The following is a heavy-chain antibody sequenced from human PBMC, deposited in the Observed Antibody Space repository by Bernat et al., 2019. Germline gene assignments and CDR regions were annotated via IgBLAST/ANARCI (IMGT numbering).Heavy chain of an antibody. J-gene: IGHJ4*02. Sequence: EVHLEESGGGLVQPGGSLRLSCAASGFTFRTYEMNWVRQAPGKGLEWISYISSRGNSMYYADSVKGRFTISRDNAKNSLYLQMHSLRADDTAVYYCARAFYYGAYEGALDYWGQGTLVTVS. CDR1: GFTFRTYE. D-gene: IGHD4-17*01. CDR3: ARAFYYGAYEGALDY. CDR2: ISSRGNSM. V-gene: IGHV3-48*03.